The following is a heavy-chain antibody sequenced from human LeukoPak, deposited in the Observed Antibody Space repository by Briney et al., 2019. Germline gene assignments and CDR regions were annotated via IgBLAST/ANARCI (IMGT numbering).Heavy chain of an antibody. CDR3: ARDPQDSSSWYFDY. CDR2: INPNSGGT. Sequence: ASVKVSCKASGYTFTSYYMHWVRQAPGQELGWMGRINPNSGGTNYAQKFQGRVTMTRDTSISTAYTELSSLRSEDTATYYCARDPQDSSSWYFDYWGQGTLVTVSS. CDR1: GYTFTSYY. V-gene: IGHV1/OR15-1*02. J-gene: IGHJ4*02. D-gene: IGHD6-13*01.